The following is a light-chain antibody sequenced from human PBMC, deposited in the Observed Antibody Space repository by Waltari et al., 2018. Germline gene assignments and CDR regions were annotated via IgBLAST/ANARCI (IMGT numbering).Light chain of an antibody. V-gene: IGLV2-23*01. J-gene: IGLJ2*01. Sequence: QSALTQPASASGSPGPSLTISCPGTSSDVGSYKRVSWYQQHPGKAPKLMIYARSKRPSGVSDRFSGSKSGDMASLTISGLQPEDEAEYFCSSYAGSSKGVFGGGTKVTVL. CDR3: SSYAGSSKGV. CDR2: ARS. CDR1: SSDVGSYKR.